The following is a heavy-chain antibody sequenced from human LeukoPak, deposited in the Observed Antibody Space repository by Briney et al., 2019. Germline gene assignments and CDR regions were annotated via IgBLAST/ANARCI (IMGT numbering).Heavy chain of an antibody. D-gene: IGHD3-16*02. Sequence: SETLSLTCTVSGDSISGYFWSWIRQAPGKGLEWIGYVHYSGATNYNPSLKSRVTMSVDTSKDQFSLKLSSVTAADTAVYYCARDRYGAFDIWGQGTMVTVSS. V-gene: IGHV4-59*01. CDR1: GDSISGYF. CDR2: VHYSGAT. CDR3: ARDRYGAFDI. J-gene: IGHJ3*02.